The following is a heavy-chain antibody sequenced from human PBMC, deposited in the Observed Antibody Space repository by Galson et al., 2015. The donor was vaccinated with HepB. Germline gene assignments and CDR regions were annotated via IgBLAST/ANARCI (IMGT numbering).Heavy chain of an antibody. Sequence: SLRLSCAASGFTFSSYSMNWVRQAPGKGLEWVSYISSSSSTIYYADSVKGRFTISRDNAKNSLYLQMNSLRDEDTAVYYCARLGSGAASYDILTHFDYWGQGTLVTVSS. J-gene: IGHJ4*02. V-gene: IGHV3-48*02. D-gene: IGHD3-9*01. CDR1: GFTFSSYS. CDR2: ISSSSSTI. CDR3: ARLGSGAASYDILTHFDY.